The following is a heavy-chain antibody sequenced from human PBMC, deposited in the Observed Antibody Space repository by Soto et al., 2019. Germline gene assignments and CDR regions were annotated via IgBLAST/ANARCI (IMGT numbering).Heavy chain of an antibody. V-gene: IGHV4-38-2*02. J-gene: IGHJ4*02. D-gene: IGHD1-26*01. CDR3: VRDGGATLDY. CDR1: GYSMKTGYY. Sequence: KPSETLSLTCDVSGYSMKTGYYWGWIRQPPGKGLEWIGSMYHSGRTYNNPSLKSRVTISIDTSKNQLSLRLSSVTAADTALYYCVRDGGATLDYWGQGTRVTVSS. CDR2: MYHSGRT.